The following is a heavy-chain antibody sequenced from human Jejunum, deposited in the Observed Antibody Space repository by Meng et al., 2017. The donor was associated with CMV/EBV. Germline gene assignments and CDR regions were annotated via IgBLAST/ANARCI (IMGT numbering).Heavy chain of an antibody. D-gene: IGHD6-6*01. CDR1: GFTVSSYD. CDR2: ISTSSSTI. Sequence: SGFTVSSYDMSWVRQAPGKGPEWLSYISTSSSTIYYADSVKGRFTISRDNAKNSLYLQMNNLRAEDTAMYYCARGFEEYTSSSPDSWGQGTPVTVSS. J-gene: IGHJ4*02. CDR3: ARGFEEYTSSSPDS. V-gene: IGHV3-11*01.